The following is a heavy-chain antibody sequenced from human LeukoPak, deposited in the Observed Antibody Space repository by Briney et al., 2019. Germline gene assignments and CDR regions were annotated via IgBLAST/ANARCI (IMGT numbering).Heavy chain of an antibody. CDR2: IYPGIFDI. J-gene: IGHJ4*02. V-gene: IGHV5-51*01. CDR3: ARQITDQSSGYDSIDY. Sequence: GAPLQFSCKSSGSMFTTYWIGWVRELPGQGLEWMGMIYPGIFDIRYSPYFEGQVTISADKSITTAYLQGSSLKASDTAMYYCARQITDQSSGYDSIDYWGRGTLVTVSS. CDR1: GSMFTTYW. D-gene: IGHD5-12*01.